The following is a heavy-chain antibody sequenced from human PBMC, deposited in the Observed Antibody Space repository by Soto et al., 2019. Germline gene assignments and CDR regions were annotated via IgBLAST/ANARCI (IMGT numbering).Heavy chain of an antibody. CDR1: GYTFTGYY. D-gene: IGHD3-10*01. V-gene: IGHV1-2*04. CDR2: INPNSGGT. J-gene: IGHJ6*02. CDR3: ARDPITMVRGVTPRSDYYGMDV. Sequence: ASVKVSCKASGYTFTGYYMHWVRQAPGQGLEWMGWINPNSGGTNYAQKFQGWVTMTRDTSISTAYVELSRLRSDDTAVYYCARDPITMVRGVTPRSDYYGMDVWGQGATVTVSS.